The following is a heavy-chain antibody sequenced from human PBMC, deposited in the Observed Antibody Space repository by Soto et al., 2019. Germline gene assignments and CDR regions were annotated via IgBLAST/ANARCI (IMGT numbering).Heavy chain of an antibody. CDR3: ASRRNGSGSTFDY. Sequence: QVQLQESGPGLVKPSGTLSLTCAVSGGSISSSNWWSWVRQPPGKGLEWIGEIYHSGSTNYNPSLRSRGTISVDKSMNKFARKLSSVAAADTAGYYCASRRNGSGSTFDYCGRGTLVTVSS. CDR2: IYHSGST. CDR1: GGSISSSNW. V-gene: IGHV4-4*02. J-gene: IGHJ4*02. D-gene: IGHD3-10*01.